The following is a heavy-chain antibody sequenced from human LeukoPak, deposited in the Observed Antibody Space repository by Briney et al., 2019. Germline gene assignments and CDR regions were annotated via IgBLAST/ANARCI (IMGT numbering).Heavy chain of an antibody. Sequence: GGSLRLSCAASGFTFSSYSMNWVRQAPGKGLEWVSSISSSSSYIYYADSVKGRFTISRDNAKTSLYLQMNSLRAEDTAVYYCARGPKGSYSTDYWGQGTLVTVSS. CDR1: GFTFSSYS. D-gene: IGHD1-26*01. V-gene: IGHV3-21*01. CDR3: ARGPKGSYSTDY. J-gene: IGHJ4*02. CDR2: ISSSSSYI.